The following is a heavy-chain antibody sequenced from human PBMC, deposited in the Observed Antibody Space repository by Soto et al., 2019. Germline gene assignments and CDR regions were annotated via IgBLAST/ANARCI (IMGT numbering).Heavy chain of an antibody. Sequence: QVQLVESGGGVVQPGRSLRLSCAASGFTFSSYALHWVRQAPGRGLEWVALISFDGNNKYYANFVKGRFTISRDNSKNTLYLQMSSLRAEDTAVYYCGRCSSTSCHLGADYWGQGTLVTVSS. CDR1: GFTFSSYA. V-gene: IGHV3-30-3*01. CDR2: ISFDGNNK. CDR3: GRCSSTSCHLGADY. J-gene: IGHJ4*02. D-gene: IGHD2-2*01.